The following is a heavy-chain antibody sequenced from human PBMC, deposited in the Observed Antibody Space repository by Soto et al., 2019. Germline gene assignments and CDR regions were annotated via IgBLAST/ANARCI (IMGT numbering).Heavy chain of an antibody. V-gene: IGHV4-39*01. D-gene: IGHD2-15*01. CDR2: IHYGGST. Sequence: ASETLSLTCTVSGVSIINRSYYWVWVRQPPGKGLEWIGNIHYGGSTFYNPSLESRITISVDTSENQFSLNLRSVTAADTAVYYCASQRSCSGGRCYWHFDLWGRGTLVTVSS. CDR1: GVSIINRSYY. CDR3: ASQRSCSGGRCYWHFDL. J-gene: IGHJ2*01.